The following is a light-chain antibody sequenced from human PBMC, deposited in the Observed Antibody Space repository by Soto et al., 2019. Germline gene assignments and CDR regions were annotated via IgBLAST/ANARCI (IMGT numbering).Light chain of an antibody. CDR1: QSLLHTNGYNY. Sequence: VVMTQSPLSLPVTPGEPASISCTSSQSLLHTNGYNYLDWYLQKPGQSPQLLIYLGSNRASGVPERFSGSGAGKDFTMKISRVEAEDVGVYYCMQALQTPWTFGQGTKVEIK. J-gene: IGKJ1*01. CDR2: LGS. CDR3: MQALQTPWT. V-gene: IGKV2-28*01.